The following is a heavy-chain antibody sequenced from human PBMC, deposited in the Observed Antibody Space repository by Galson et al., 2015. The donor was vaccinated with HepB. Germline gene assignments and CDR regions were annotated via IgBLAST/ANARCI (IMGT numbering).Heavy chain of an antibody. Sequence: SLRLSCAASGFTFSSYSMNWVRQAPGKGLEWVSYISSSSSTIYYADSVKGRITISRDNAKNSLYLQMNSLRAEDTAVYYCARGEKEPTYWYFDLWGRGTLVTVSS. CDR2: ISSSSSTI. CDR1: GFTFSSYS. CDR3: ARGEKEPTYWYFDL. J-gene: IGHJ2*01. D-gene: IGHD1-26*01. V-gene: IGHV3-48*04.